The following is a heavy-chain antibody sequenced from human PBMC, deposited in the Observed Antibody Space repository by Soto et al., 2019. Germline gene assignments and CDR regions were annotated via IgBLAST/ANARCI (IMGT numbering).Heavy chain of an antibody. V-gene: IGHV4-30-4*01. CDR1: GVSISSGDYY. Sequence: SLTCTVSGVSISSGDYYWTWIRQPPGKGLEWIGYIYYSGSTYYNQSPQSRVTISVDTSKNQFSLKLSSVTAADSAVYSCARGRPDPYYYDTSGHYYVAWGQGTLVTVSS. J-gene: IGHJ5*02. CDR3: ARGRPDPYYYDTSGHYYVA. D-gene: IGHD3-22*01. CDR2: IYYSGST.